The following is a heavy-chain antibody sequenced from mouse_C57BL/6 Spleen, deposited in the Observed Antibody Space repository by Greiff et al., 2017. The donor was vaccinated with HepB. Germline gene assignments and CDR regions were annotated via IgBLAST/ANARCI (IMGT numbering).Heavy chain of an antibody. D-gene: IGHD4-1*01. V-gene: IGHV1-64*01. CDR1: GYTFTSYW. CDR2: IHPNSGST. CDR3: ASWDGYVDV. J-gene: IGHJ1*03. Sequence: QVQLQQPGAELVKPGASVKLSCKASGYTFTSYWMHWVKQRPGQGLEWIGMIHPNSGSTNYNEKFKGKATLTVDKSSSTAYMQLSSLTSEASAVYYCASWDGYVDVWGTGTTVTVSS.